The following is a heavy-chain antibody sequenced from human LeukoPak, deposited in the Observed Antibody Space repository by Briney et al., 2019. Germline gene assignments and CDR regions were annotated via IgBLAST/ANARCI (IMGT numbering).Heavy chain of an antibody. J-gene: IGHJ3*02. CDR3: ARDRDSNGWTVASDI. CDR2: IYHSGST. CDR1: GYSISSGYY. D-gene: IGHD6-19*01. V-gene: IGHV4-38-2*02. Sequence: SETLSLTCAVSGYSISSGYYWGWIRPPPGKGLEWIGSIYHSGSTYYNPSLKSRVTISVDTSKNQFSLKLSSVTAADTAVYYCARDRDSNGWTVASDIWGQGTMVTVSS.